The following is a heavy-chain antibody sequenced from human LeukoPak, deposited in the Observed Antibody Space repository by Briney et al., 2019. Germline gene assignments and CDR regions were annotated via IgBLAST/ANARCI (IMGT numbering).Heavy chain of an antibody. V-gene: IGHV3-7*01. J-gene: IGHJ4*02. Sequence: RPAPGEGLVWLAHIKQDGSQYYVDSVKGRFIISRDNAKNSLDLQMNSLRAEDTAVYSCARGPDYGDRLDYFDYWGQGTLVTVSS. CDR3: ARGPDYGDRLDYFDY. D-gene: IGHD4-17*01. CDR2: IKQDGSQ.